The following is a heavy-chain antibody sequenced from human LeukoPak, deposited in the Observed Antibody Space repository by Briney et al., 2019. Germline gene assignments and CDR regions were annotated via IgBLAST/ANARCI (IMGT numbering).Heavy chain of an antibody. CDR3: VRDRTKYCSSTSCPLDY. CDR1: GGTFSSYA. J-gene: IGHJ4*02. D-gene: IGHD2-2*01. CDR2: INPYSGGT. V-gene: IGHV1-2*02. Sequence: ASVKVSCKASGGTFSSYAISWVRQAPGQGLEWMGWINPYSGGTNYAQNFQGRVTMTRDTSISTAYMELSRLRSDDTAVYYCVRDRTKYCSSTSCPLDYWGQGTLVTVSS.